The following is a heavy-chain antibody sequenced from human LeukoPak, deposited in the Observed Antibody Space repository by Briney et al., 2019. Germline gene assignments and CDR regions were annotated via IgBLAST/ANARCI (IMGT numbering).Heavy chain of an antibody. CDR1: GFTFSSYG. V-gene: IGHV3-33*01. Sequence: GGSLRLSCAASGFTFSSYGMHWVRQAPGKGLEWVAVIWYDGNNKYYADSVKGRFTISRDNAKNSLYLQMNSLKAEDTAIYYCAREVGTPQAFDIWGQGTMVTVSS. D-gene: IGHD1-26*01. J-gene: IGHJ3*02. CDR3: AREVGTPQAFDI. CDR2: IWYDGNNK.